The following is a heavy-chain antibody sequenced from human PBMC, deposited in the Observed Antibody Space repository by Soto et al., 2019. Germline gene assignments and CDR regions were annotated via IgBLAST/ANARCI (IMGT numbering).Heavy chain of an antibody. CDR1: GITYSTYA. D-gene: IGHD5-12*01. Sequence: QVHLVQSGAEVKHPGASVRVSCKASGITYSTYAIHWVRQAPGQGLEWMGWINAGEGYTRYSQDFLGRVTLTTVTSASTTYMDLSNLTFEDTAVYYCARAISGYVTWGQGTQVTVSS. V-gene: IGHV1-3*01. CDR3: ARAISGYVT. J-gene: IGHJ5*02. CDR2: INAGEGYT.